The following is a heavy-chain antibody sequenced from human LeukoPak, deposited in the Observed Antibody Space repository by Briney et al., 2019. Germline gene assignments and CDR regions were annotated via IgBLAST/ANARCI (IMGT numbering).Heavy chain of an antibody. CDR1: GFTFSRYS. J-gene: IGHJ6*02. V-gene: IGHV3-48*01. CDR2: ISSSSSTI. D-gene: IGHD6-19*01. Sequence: PGGSLRLSCAASGFTFSRYSMNWVRQAPGKGLEWVSYISSSSSTIYYADSVKGRFTISRDNAKNSLYLQMNSLRAEDTAVYYCARDLGSGWYDYHPYYYYGMDVWGQGTTVTVSS. CDR3: ARDLGSGWYDYHPYYYYGMDV.